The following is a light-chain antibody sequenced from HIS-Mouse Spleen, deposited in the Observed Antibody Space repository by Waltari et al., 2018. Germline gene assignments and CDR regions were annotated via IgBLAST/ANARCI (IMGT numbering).Light chain of an antibody. V-gene: IGKV3-20*01. Sequence: EIVFTQSPGTLSLSPGERATLSRRASQSVSSSYLAWYQQKPGQAPRLHIYGPSSRATGIPDRFSGSGSGTDFTLTISRLEPEDFAVYYCQQYGSSSALTFGGGTKVEIK. J-gene: IGKJ4*01. CDR3: QQYGSSSALT. CDR1: QSVSSSY. CDR2: GPS.